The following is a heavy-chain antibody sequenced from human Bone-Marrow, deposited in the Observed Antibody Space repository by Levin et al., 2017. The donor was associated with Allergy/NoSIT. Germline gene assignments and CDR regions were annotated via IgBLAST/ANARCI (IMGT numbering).Heavy chain of an antibody. CDR3: STWGFKLGVDF. Sequence: PGGSLRLSCAASGFDIGPYAMNWVRQAPGKGLEFVGNTVYDGSKSHYGDSVRGRFTISRDNSKNILYLQMDNLRPEDTAVYYCSTWGFKLGVDFWGQGILVSVSS. D-gene: IGHD7-27*01. J-gene: IGHJ4*02. CDR2: TVYDGSKS. CDR1: GFDIGPYA. V-gene: IGHV3-30*04.